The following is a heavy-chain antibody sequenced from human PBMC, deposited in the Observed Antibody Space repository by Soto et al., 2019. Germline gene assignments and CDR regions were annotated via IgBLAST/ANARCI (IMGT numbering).Heavy chain of an antibody. CDR2: ISGSGDST. CDR3: AKGGRQWLVTSDFNY. V-gene: IGHV3-23*01. Sequence: PGGSLRLSCAAPGFTFSSYAMNWVRQAPGKGLEWVSVISGSGDSTYYADSVKGRFTISRDNSKNTLYLQMNSLRAEDTAVYYCAKGGRQWLVTSDFNYWGQGALVTVSS. D-gene: IGHD6-19*01. CDR1: GFTFSSYA. J-gene: IGHJ4*02.